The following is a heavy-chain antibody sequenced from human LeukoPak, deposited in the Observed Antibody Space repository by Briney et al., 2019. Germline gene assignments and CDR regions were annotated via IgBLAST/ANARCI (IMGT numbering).Heavy chain of an antibody. CDR1: GFTFSSYW. CDR3: ARDGGYSSGWYIYPNFDY. Sequence: GGSLRLSCAASGFTFSSYWMSWVRQAPGKGLEWVANIKQDGSEKYYVDSVKGRFTISRDNAKNSLYLQMNSLRAEDTAVYYCARDGGYSSGWYIYPNFDYWDQGTLVTVSS. V-gene: IGHV3-7*01. D-gene: IGHD6-19*01. J-gene: IGHJ4*02. CDR2: IKQDGSEK.